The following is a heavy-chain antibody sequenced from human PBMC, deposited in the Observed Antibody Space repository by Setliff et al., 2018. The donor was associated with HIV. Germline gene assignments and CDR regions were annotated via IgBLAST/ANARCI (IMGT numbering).Heavy chain of an antibody. D-gene: IGHD3-22*01. V-gene: IGHV4-30-4*08. J-gene: IGHJ4*02. Sequence: PSETLSLTCTVSGGSISSGNYYWSWIRQPPGKGLEWMGYIYYSGSTYYNTSLKSRITISEDTSKNQFSPKLNSVTPAATAVYYCARGGRGYYDTSTYFTHWGQGTLVTVSS. CDR1: GGSISSGNYY. CDR2: IYYSGST. CDR3: ARGGRGYYDTSTYFTH.